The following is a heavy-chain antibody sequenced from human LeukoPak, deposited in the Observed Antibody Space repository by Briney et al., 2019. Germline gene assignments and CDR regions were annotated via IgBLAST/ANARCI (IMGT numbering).Heavy chain of an antibody. J-gene: IGHJ3*02. Sequence: SETLSLTCTVSGGSISGYYWSWIRQPPGKGLEWSWYIYFSGGANYNPSLKSRVTISVDTSKNQFSLKLSSVTAAETAVYYCARHQAVRYFDWLLHDAFDIWGQGTMVTVSS. CDR2: IYFSGGA. D-gene: IGHD3-9*01. CDR3: ARHQAVRYFDWLLHDAFDI. V-gene: IGHV4-59*08. CDR1: GGSISGYY.